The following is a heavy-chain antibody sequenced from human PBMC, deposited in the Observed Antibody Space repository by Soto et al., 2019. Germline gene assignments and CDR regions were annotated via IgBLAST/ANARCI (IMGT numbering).Heavy chain of an antibody. CDR3: ARDDTMAGEDC. V-gene: IGHV1-3*04. CDR1: GYTFTTYP. D-gene: IGHD3-10*01. J-gene: IGHJ4*02. CDR2: IHTGYGNT. Sequence: QVQLVQSGAEVKKPGASVKVSCKSSGYTFTTYPMHWVRQTPGQRPEWMGWIHTGYGNTIYSQNFQGRVTITRDTSASTVYMELSSLRSEDTAVYYCARDDTMAGEDCWGQGTLVTVSA.